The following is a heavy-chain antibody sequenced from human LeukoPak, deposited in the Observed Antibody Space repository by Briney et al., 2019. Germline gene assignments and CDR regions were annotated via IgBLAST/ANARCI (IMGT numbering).Heavy chain of an antibody. Sequence: PSETLSLTCSVSGGSISSYFWSWIRQPPGKGLEWIGYIDCSGSTNYSPCLRSRVTISVDTSKNQCSLKLSSVTAADTAVYYCARELANWFDPWGQGTLVTVSS. V-gene: IGHV4-59*01. CDR2: IDCSGST. J-gene: IGHJ5*02. CDR1: GGSISSYF. D-gene: IGHD1-1*01. CDR3: ARELANWFDP.